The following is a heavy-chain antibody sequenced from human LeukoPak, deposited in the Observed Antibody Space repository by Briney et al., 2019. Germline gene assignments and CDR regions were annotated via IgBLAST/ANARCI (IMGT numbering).Heavy chain of an antibody. Sequence: PGGSLRLSCAASGFTFSSYEMNWVRQAPGKGLEWVSSISSSSSYIYYADSVKGRFTISRDNAKNSLYLQMNSLRAEDTAVYYCARGPFGITMVRGDYMDVWGKGTTVTISS. CDR3: ARGPFGITMVRGDYMDV. V-gene: IGHV3-21*01. D-gene: IGHD3-10*01. J-gene: IGHJ6*03. CDR2: ISSSSSYI. CDR1: GFTFSSYE.